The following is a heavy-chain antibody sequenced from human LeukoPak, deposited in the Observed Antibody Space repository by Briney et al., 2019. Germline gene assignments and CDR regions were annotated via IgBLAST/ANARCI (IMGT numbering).Heavy chain of an antibody. Sequence: SETLSLTCTVSGGSISSYYWSWIRQPPGKGLEWIGYISNSGNTYYNPFLKSRVTISVDTSRNQFSLKLRFVTAADTAVYYCARASGSGYYWGQGTQVTVSS. CDR1: GGSISSYY. CDR3: ARASGSGYY. CDR2: ISNSGNT. D-gene: IGHD3-22*01. V-gene: IGHV4-59*06. J-gene: IGHJ4*02.